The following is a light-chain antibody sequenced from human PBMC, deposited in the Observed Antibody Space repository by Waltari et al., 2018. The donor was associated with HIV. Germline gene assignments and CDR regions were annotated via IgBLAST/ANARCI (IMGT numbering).Light chain of an antibody. V-gene: IGKV3-11*01. CDR1: QSVSSY. CDR2: DAS. Sequence: EIVLTQSPATLSLSPGERATLSCRASQSVSSYLAWYHQNPGQAPRLLIYDASNRATGIPARFSGSGSGTDFTLTISSLEPEDFAVDYCQQRSNWVLTVGGGTKVEIK. CDR3: QQRSNWVLT. J-gene: IGKJ4*01.